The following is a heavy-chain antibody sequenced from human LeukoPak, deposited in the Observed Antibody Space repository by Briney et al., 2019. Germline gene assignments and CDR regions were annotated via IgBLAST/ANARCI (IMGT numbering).Heavy chain of an antibody. D-gene: IGHD1-26*01. CDR2: INHSGST. J-gene: IGHJ4*02. Sequence: ETLSLTCAVYGGSFSGYYWSWIRQPPGKGLEWIGEINHSGSTNYNPSLKSRVTISVDTSKNQFSLKLSSVTAADTAVYYCASHLIVGATTVDYWGQGTLVTVSS. V-gene: IGHV4-34*01. CDR1: GGSFSGYY. CDR3: ASHLIVGATTVDY.